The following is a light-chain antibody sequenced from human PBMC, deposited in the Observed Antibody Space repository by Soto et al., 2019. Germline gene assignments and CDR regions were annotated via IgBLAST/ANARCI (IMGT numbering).Light chain of an antibody. CDR2: GAS. CDR3: QQYNNWPPYT. J-gene: IGKJ2*01. V-gene: IGKV3-15*01. CDR1: QSVRSN. Sequence: EIVMTQSPATLSVSPGERATLSCRASQSVRSNLAWYQQKPGQAPRLLIYGASTRATGIPARFSGSGSGTEFTLTISSLQSEDVAIYYCQQYNNWPPYTFGQGTTVDIK.